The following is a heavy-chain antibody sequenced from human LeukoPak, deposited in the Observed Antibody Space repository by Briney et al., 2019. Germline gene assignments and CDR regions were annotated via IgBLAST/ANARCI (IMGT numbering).Heavy chain of an antibody. D-gene: IGHD6-13*01. CDR1: GFTFSDYY. V-gene: IGHV3-11*01. J-gene: IGHJ6*03. Sequence: PGGSLRLSCAASGFTFSDYYMSWIRQAPGKGLEWVSYISSSGSTIYYADSVKGRFTISRDNAKNSLYLQMNSLRAEDTAVYYCARDFRAAAGPTLYYYYYYYMDVWGKGTTVTVSS. CDR3: ARDFRAAAGPTLYYYYYYYMDV. CDR2: ISSSGSTI.